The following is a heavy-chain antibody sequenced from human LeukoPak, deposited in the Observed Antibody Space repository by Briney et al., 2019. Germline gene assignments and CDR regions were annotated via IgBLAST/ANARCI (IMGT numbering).Heavy chain of an antibody. V-gene: IGHV3-74*01. J-gene: IGHJ4*02. CDR1: GFNLSYYW. CDR3: ATKQWLAPPPDS. CDR2: INNDGTVT. Sequence: QPGGSLRLSCEASGFNLSYYWMLWVRQAPGKGLESVSRINNDGTVTTYVDSVKGRFTVSRNNAENTIFLQMNSVRDEDTAVYYCATKQWLAPPPDSWGEGTPVTVSS. D-gene: IGHD6-19*01.